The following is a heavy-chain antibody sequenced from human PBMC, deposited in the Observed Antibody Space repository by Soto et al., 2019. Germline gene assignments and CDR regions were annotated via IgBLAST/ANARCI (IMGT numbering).Heavy chain of an antibody. CDR3: TTQPGRYYYGSGP. CDR2: IKSKTDGGTT. D-gene: IGHD3-10*01. Sequence: GGSLRLSCAASGFTFSNAWMSWVRQAPGRGLEWVGRIKSKTDGGTTDYAAPVKGRFTISRDDSKNTLYLQMNSLKTEDTAVYYCTTQPGRYYYGSGPRGQGTLVTVSS. J-gene: IGHJ4*02. V-gene: IGHV3-15*01. CDR1: GFTFSNAW.